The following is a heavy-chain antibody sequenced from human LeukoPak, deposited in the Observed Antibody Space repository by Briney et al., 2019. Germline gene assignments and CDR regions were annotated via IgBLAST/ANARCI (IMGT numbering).Heavy chain of an antibody. CDR3: ARDSRGIAAAGTSNWFDP. Sequence: SETLSLTCAVYGGSFSGYYWSWIRQPPGKGLEWIGEINHSGSTNYNPSLKSRVTISVDTSKNQFSLKLSSVTAADTAVYYCARDSRGIAAAGTSNWFDPWGQGTLVTVSS. V-gene: IGHV4-34*01. D-gene: IGHD6-13*01. J-gene: IGHJ5*02. CDR2: INHSGST. CDR1: GGSFSGYY.